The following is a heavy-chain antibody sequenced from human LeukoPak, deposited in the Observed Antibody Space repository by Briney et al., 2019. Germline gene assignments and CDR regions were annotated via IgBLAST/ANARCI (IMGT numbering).Heavy chain of an antibody. V-gene: IGHV3-53*01. J-gene: IGHJ4*02. D-gene: IGHD2-15*01. Sequence: PGRSLRLSCAASGFTFGSYGFHWVRPAPGKGLEWVSFFYRGDSTYYAESVRGRFTISRDNSKNTLYLLMNSLIPEDTAVYYCAREVVSSPSYFDSWGQGTLVTVSS. CDR3: AREVVSSPSYFDS. CDR2: FYRGDST. CDR1: GFTFGSYG.